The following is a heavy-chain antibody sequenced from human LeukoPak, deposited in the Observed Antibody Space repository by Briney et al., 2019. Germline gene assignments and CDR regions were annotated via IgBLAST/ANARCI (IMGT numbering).Heavy chain of an antibody. CDR3: ARDRGSSGWYPGYHDPYFDY. D-gene: IGHD6-19*01. J-gene: IGHJ4*02. V-gene: IGHV4-4*02. Sequence: PSGTLSLTCAVSGGSISSSNWWSWVRQPPGKGLEWIGEIYHSGSTNYNPSLKSRVTISVDTSKNQFSLKLSSVTAADTAVYYCARDRGSSGWYPGYHDPYFDYWGQGTLVTVSS. CDR2: IYHSGST. CDR1: GGSISSSNW.